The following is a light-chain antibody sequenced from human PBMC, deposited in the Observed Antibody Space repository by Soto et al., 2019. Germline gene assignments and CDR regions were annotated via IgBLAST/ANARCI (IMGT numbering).Light chain of an antibody. Sequence: EIVMTQSPATLSVSPGERDTVSCRASQSVSGNLAWYQQIPGQAPRLLIYAASTRATGIPARFSGSGSGTEFPLTISSLQSKEFAVYYCQQYNNWPPITFGPGTKVDIK. CDR1: QSVSGN. CDR2: AAS. V-gene: IGKV3-15*01. J-gene: IGKJ3*01. CDR3: QQYNNWPPIT.